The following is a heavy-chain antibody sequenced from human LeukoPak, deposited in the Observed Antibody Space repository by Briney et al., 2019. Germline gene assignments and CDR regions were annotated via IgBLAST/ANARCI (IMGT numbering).Heavy chain of an antibody. J-gene: IGHJ4*02. CDR1: GFTFSSYS. D-gene: IGHD6-13*01. Sequence: GGSLRLSCAASGFTFSSYSMNWVRQAPGKGLEWVSYISSSSSTIYYADSVKGRFTISRDNAKNSLYLQMNSLRAEDTAVYYCAKDSYSFLDYWGQGTLVTVSS. V-gene: IGHV3-48*01. CDR2: ISSSSSTI. CDR3: AKDSYSFLDY.